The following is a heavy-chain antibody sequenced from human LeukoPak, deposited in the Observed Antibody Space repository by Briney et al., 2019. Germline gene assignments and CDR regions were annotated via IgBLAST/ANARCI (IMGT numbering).Heavy chain of an antibody. V-gene: IGHV3-64D*09. D-gene: IGHD5-12*01. CDR3: VKDGENSGYDYYYFDY. CDR1: GFTFSSYA. Sequence: PGGSLRLSCSASGFTFSSYAMHWVRQAPGKGLEYVSTISSNGGSTYYADSVKGRFTISRDNSKNTLYLQMSSLRPEDTAVYYCVKDGENSGYDYYYFDYWGQGTLVTVSS. J-gene: IGHJ4*02. CDR2: ISSNGGST.